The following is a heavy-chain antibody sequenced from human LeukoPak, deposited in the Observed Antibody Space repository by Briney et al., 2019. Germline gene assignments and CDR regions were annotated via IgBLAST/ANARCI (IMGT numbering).Heavy chain of an antibody. CDR3: ARGIDWLLFAMDV. Sequence: SETLSLTCAVYGGSFSGYYWSWIRQPPGKGLEWIGEINHSGSTNYNPSLKSRVTISVDTSKTQFSLKLSSVTAADTAVYYCARGIDWLLFAMDVWGQGTTVTVSS. CDR2: INHSGST. V-gene: IGHV4-34*01. CDR1: GGSFSGYY. D-gene: IGHD3-9*01. J-gene: IGHJ6*02.